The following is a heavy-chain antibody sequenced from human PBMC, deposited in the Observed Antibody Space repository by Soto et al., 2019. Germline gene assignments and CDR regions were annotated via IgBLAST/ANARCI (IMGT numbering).Heavy chain of an antibody. V-gene: IGHV1-18*04. J-gene: IGHJ6*02. CDR1: GYPFTSHG. CDR3: PRTPLASDLVDI. Sequence: QVQLVQTGAALKMPGASVKVSCKGSGYPFTSHGITWVRQAPGLGPEGMGWLSINNGNTHAAQKFQMRRTLSTDAFSSTSYLELPSPTSDNAAEYYCPRTPLASDLVDIWGQGTKVTVSS. D-gene: IGHD3-3*02. CDR2: LSINNGNT.